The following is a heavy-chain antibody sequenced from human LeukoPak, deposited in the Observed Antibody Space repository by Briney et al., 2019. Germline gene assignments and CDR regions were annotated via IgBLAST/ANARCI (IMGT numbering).Heavy chain of an antibody. CDR1: GFSFNTYA. CDR3: ARDSGGDTYNDYFDS. CDR2: INYNGDST. J-gene: IGHJ4*02. Sequence: GGSLRLSCAASGFSFNTYAMHWVRQAPGKGLEYVSAINYNGDSTYYANSVKGRFIISTDNSKKTLFLQMGGLRAEDTAVYYCARDSGGDTYNDYFDSWGQGTLVTVSS. V-gene: IGHV3-64*01. D-gene: IGHD5-24*01.